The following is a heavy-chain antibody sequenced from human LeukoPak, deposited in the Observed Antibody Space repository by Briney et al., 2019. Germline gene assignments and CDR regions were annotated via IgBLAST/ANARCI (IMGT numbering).Heavy chain of an antibody. CDR3: ARGDYGSGSLFRGWYCDL. CDR1: GGSISCGGYY. CDR2: FCHSGST. V-gene: IGHV4-30-2*01. J-gene: IGHJ2*01. D-gene: IGHD3-10*01. Sequence: SETLSLTCAVSGGSISCGGYYWSWIRQPPGKGLEWIGYFCHSGSTYYNPSLKGRVTISVDRAKAQFSLKLRSVTAADTAVYYCARGDYGSGSLFRGWYCDLWGRGTLVTVSS.